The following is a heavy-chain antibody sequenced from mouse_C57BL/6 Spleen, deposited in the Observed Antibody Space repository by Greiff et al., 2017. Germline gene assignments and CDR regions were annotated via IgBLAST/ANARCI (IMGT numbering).Heavy chain of an antibody. V-gene: IGHV1-15*01. CDR3: TRDSNRAWFAY. J-gene: IGHJ3*01. CDR2: IDPETGGT. D-gene: IGHD2-5*01. Sequence: QVQLKESGAELVRPGASVTLSCKASGYTFTDYEMHWVKQTPVHGLEWIGAIDPETGGTAYNQKFKGKAILTADKSSSTAYMELRSLTSEDSAVYYCTRDSNRAWFAYWGQGTLVTVSA. CDR1: GYTFTDYE.